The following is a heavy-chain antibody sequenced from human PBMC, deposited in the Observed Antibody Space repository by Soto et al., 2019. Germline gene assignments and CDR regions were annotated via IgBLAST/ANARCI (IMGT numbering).Heavy chain of an antibody. V-gene: IGHV3-30*18. CDR3: AKQTSLGYGIYPYFDY. Sequence: SGGSLRLSCAASGFTFSSYGMHWVRQAPGKGLERVAVISYDGSNKYYADSVKGRFTISRDNSKNTLYLQMNSLRAEDTAVYYCAKQTSLGYGIYPYFDYWGQGTLVTVSS. D-gene: IGHD5-18*01. CDR2: ISYDGSNK. J-gene: IGHJ4*02. CDR1: GFTFSSYG.